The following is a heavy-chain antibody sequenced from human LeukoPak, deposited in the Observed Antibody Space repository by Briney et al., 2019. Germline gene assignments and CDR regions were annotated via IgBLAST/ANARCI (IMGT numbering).Heavy chain of an antibody. CDR3: AGRGITIFGVVYSEFWFDP. Sequence: SETLSLTCTVSGGSISSSSYYWGWIRQPPGKGLEWIGSIYYSGSTYYNPSLKSRVTISVDTSKNQFSLKLSSVTAADTAVYYCAGRGITIFGVVYSEFWFDPWGQGTLATVSS. D-gene: IGHD3-3*01. V-gene: IGHV4-39*01. CDR2: IYYSGST. J-gene: IGHJ5*02. CDR1: GGSISSSSYY.